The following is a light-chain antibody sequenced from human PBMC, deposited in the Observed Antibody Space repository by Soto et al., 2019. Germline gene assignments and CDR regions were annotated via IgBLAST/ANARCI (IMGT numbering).Light chain of an antibody. Sequence: SVLTQPASVSRAPGQRVTITSTGSSSNIGAGYDVHWYQQLPGTAPKLLIYGNSNRPSGVPDRFSGSKSGTSASLAITGLQAEDEADYYCQSYDSSLSVVVFGGGTQLTVL. CDR1: SSNIGAGYD. CDR3: QSYDSSLSVVV. V-gene: IGLV1-40*01. CDR2: GNS. J-gene: IGLJ2*01.